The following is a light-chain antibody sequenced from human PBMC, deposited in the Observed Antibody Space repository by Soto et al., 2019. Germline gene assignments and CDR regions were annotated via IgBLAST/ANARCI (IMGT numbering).Light chain of an antibody. CDR3: SSYTTSSTVV. CDR1: SSDVGGYNY. V-gene: IGLV2-14*01. CDR2: DVS. J-gene: IGLJ2*01. Sequence: QSALTQPASVSGSPGQSITISCTGTSSDVGGYNYDSWYQQHPGKAPKLMIYDVSNRPSGVSNRFSGSKSGNTASLTISGLQAEDEAEYYCSSYTTSSTVVFGGGTKLTVL.